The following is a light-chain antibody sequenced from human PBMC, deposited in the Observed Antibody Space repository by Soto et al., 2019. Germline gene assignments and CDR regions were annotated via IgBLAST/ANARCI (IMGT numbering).Light chain of an antibody. CDR3: TSYTSSRTLEV. V-gene: IGLV2-14*01. Sequence: QSALTQPASVSGAPGQWITISCTGTSSDVGGCNYVSWYQQHPGKAPKLMIYDVSYRPSGVSNRFSGSKSGNSASLTISGLQAEDEADYYCTSYTSSRTLEVFGGGTKLTVL. CDR1: SSDVGGCNY. J-gene: IGLJ2*01. CDR2: DVS.